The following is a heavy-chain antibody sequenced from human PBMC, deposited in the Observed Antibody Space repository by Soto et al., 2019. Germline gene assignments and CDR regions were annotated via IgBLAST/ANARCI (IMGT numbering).Heavy chain of an antibody. CDR1: GSSFIDYT. V-gene: IGHV3-23*01. CDR3: AKARHSGDFAGSYDS. J-gene: IGHJ5*02. CDR2: IGGRGGNA. Sequence: QTGGSLRLSCAASGSSFIDYTINWVRQVPGRGLEYVAGIGGRGGNAFYADSLKGRFSISRDNSKNTVYLHMHNLRVDDSAMYYCAKARHSGDFAGSYDSWGQGTLVTVSS. D-gene: IGHD2-21*02.